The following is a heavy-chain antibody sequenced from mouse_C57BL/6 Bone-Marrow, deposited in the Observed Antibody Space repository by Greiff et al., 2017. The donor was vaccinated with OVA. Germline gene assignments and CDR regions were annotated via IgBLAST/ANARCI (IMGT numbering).Heavy chain of an antibody. V-gene: IGHV7-3*01. CDR2: IRNGGNGYKT. D-gene: IGHD2-13*01. Sequence: EVNLMQSGAGLVQPGGSLSLSCAASGFTFTDYYMSWVRQPPGKALEWLGFIRNGGNGYKTEDSASVQGRFTISRDNNQSILYIKMNALGAEDGATYCGARYINDCYSDYWGQGTTVTVSS. J-gene: IGHJ2*01. CDR3: ARYINDCYSDY. CDR1: GFTFTDYY.